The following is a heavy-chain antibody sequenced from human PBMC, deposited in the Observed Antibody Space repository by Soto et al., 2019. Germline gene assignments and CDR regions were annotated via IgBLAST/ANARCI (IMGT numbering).Heavy chain of an antibody. CDR1: GFTFSSYA. CDR3: DRVLGDFWSRFDD. J-gene: IGHJ4*02. V-gene: IGHV3-30-3*01. Sequence: TVVSLRLSCAASGFTFSSYAMHWVRQAPGKGLEWVAVISYDGSNKYYADSVKGRFTISRDNSKNTLYLQMNSLRAEDTAVNYLDRVLGDFWSRFDDWGQRTLVTV. CDR2: ISYDGSNK. D-gene: IGHD3-3*01.